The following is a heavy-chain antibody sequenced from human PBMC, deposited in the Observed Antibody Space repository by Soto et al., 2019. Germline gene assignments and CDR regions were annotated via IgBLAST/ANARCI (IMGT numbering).Heavy chain of an antibody. Sequence: PSETLSLTCTVSGDSISSSNWWSWVRQPPGKGLEWIGEIYHSGSANYNPSLKSRVTISVDKSKNQFSLRLRSVTAADTAVYYCAASCVGCGGFNYYGMDVWGQGTTVTVSS. D-gene: IGHD2-21*01. CDR3: AASCVGCGGFNYYGMDV. CDR1: GDSISSSNW. J-gene: IGHJ6*02. CDR2: IYHSGSA. V-gene: IGHV4-4*02.